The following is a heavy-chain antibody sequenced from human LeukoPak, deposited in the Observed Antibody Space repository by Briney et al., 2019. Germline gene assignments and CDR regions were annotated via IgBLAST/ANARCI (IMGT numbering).Heavy chain of an antibody. J-gene: IGHJ4*02. CDR3: ATALGLPKKYSGYGDWLVLPDDY. D-gene: IGHD5-12*01. CDR2: FDPEDGET. CDR1: GYTFTSNY. Sequence: ASVKVSCKASGYTFTSNYIHWVRQAPGKGLEWMGGFDPEDGETIYAQKFQGRVTMTEDTSTDTAYMELSSLRSEDTAVYYCATALGLPKKYSGYGDWLVLPDDYWGQGTLVTVSS. V-gene: IGHV1-24*01.